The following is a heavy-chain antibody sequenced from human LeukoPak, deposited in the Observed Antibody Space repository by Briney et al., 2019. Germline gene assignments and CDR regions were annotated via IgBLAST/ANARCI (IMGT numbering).Heavy chain of an antibody. V-gene: IGHV4-59*01. D-gene: IGHD1-26*01. CDR1: GGSFRTYY. CDR3: ASFSGSYYDD. J-gene: IGHJ4*02. Sequence: PSETLSLTCTVSGGSFRTYYWSWIRQPPGKGLEWIGYIYYSGSTNYNPSLESRVTISIDTSKTQFSLKLTSVTAADTAVYYCASFSGSYYDDWGQGTLVTVSS. CDR2: IYYSGST.